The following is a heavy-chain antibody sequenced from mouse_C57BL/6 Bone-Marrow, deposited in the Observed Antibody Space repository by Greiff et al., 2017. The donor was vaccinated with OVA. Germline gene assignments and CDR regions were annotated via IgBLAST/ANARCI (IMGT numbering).Heavy chain of an antibody. Sequence: VQLQQSGAELARPGASVKLSCKASGYTFTSYGISWVKQRTGQGLEWIGEIYPRSGNTYYNEKFKGKATLTADTSSSTAYMELRSLTAEDSAVYCCRGYCGGHWYFDVWGTGTTVTVSS. CDR3: RGYCGGHWYFDV. V-gene: IGHV1-81*01. D-gene: IGHD1-1*02. CDR1: GYTFTSYG. J-gene: IGHJ1*03. CDR2: IYPRSGNT.